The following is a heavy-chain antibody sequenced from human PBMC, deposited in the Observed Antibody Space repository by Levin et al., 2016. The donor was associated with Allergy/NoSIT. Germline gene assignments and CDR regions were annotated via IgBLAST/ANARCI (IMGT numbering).Heavy chain of an antibody. CDR2: ISWNSGSI. V-gene: IGHV3-9*01. Sequence: SLKISCAASGFNFDDYAMHWVRQAPGKGLEWVSTISWNSGSIAYADSVKGRFTISRDNAKNSLYLQMNSLRAEDTALYYCAKEGIDCSGGSCSDPNAFHIWGQGTMVTVSS. D-gene: IGHD2-15*01. CDR3: AKEGIDCSGGSCSDPNAFHI. J-gene: IGHJ3*02. CDR1: GFNFDDYA.